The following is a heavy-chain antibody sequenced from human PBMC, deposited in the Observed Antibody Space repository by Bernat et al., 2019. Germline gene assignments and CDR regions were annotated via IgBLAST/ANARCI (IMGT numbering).Heavy chain of an antibody. J-gene: IGHJ2*01. CDR3: TTVQDDYVWGGYRRYWYFDL. CDR1: GFTFSNAW. V-gene: IGHV3-15*07. Sequence: EVQLVESGGGLVKPGGSLRLSCAASGFTFSNAWMNWVRQAPGKGLEWVGRSKSKTDGGTTDYAAPVKGRFTISRDDSKNTLYLQMNSLKTEDTAVYYCTTVQDDYVWGGYRRYWYFDLWGRGTLVTVSS. D-gene: IGHD3-16*02. CDR2: SKSKTDGGTT.